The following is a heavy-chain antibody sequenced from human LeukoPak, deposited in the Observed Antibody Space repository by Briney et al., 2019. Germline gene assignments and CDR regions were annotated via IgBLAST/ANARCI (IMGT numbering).Heavy chain of an antibody. CDR2: INHSGST. Sequence: SETLSLTCAVYGGSFSGYYWSWIRQPSGKGLEWIGEINHSGSTNYNPSLKSRVTISVDTSKNQFSLKLSSVTAADTAVYYCTREGLYYYYMDVWGKGTTVTISS. CDR3: TREGLYYYYMDV. V-gene: IGHV4-34*01. CDR1: GGSFSGYY. J-gene: IGHJ6*03.